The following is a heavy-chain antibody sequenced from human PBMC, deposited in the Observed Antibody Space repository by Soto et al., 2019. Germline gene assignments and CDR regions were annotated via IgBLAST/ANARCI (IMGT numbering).Heavy chain of an antibody. CDR2: IYYSGST. CDR1: GGSISSGGYY. Sequence: SETLSLTCTVSGGSISSGGYYWSWIRQHPGKGLEWIGYIYYSGSTYYNPSLKSRVTISVDTSKNQFSLKLSSVTAADTAVYYCARTPLPNCGGDCYSGSPFDYWGQGTLVTVSS. V-gene: IGHV4-31*03. D-gene: IGHD2-21*02. CDR3: ARTPLPNCGGDCYSGSPFDY. J-gene: IGHJ4*02.